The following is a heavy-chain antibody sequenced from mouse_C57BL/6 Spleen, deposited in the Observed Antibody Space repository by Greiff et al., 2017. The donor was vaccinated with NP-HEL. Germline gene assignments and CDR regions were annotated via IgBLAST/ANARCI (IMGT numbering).Heavy chain of an antibody. Sequence: EVKLEESGGGLVKPGGSLKLSCAASGFTFSSYTMSWVRQTPEKRLEWVATISGGGGNTYYPDSVKGRFTISRDNAKNTLYLQMSSLRSEDTALYYCARQGLGRGYFDYWGQGTTLTVSS. D-gene: IGHD4-1*01. CDR2: ISGGGGNT. J-gene: IGHJ2*01. CDR1: GFTFSSYT. CDR3: ARQGLGRGYFDY. V-gene: IGHV5-9*01.